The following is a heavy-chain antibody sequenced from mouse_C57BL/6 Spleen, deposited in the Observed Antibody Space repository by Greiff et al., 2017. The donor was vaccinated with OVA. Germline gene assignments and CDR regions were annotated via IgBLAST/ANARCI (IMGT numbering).Heavy chain of an antibody. Sequence: VKLMESGAELVKPGASVKISCKASGYTFSSYWMNWVKQRPGKGLEWIGQIYPGDGGTNYNGKFKGKATLTADKSSSTAYMQLSSLTSEDSAVDFCARGNDYWYFDDWGTGTTVTVSS. J-gene: IGHJ1*03. CDR3: ARGNDYWYFDD. CDR2: IYPGDGGT. D-gene: IGHD2-3*01. V-gene: IGHV1-80*01. CDR1: GYTFSSYW.